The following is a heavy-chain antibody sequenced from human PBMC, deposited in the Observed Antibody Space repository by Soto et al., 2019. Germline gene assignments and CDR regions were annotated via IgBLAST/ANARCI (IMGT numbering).Heavy chain of an antibody. CDR1: GYTFTSYD. Sequence: ASVKVSCKASGYTFTSYDINWVRQATGQGLEWMGWMNPNSGNTGYAQKFQGRVTMTRNTSISTAYMELSSLRSEDTAVYYCARPKQPYFGRDSYYVLGYWYFDLWGRGTLVTVSS. J-gene: IGHJ2*01. V-gene: IGHV1-8*01. CDR2: MNPNSGNT. CDR3: ARPKQPYFGRDSYYVLGYWYFDL. D-gene: IGHD2-21*02.